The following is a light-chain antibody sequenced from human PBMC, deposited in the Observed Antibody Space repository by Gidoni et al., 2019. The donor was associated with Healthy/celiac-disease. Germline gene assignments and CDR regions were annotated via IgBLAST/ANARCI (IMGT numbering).Light chain of an antibody. CDR2: GAA. V-gene: IGKV3-15*01. J-gene: IGKJ5*01. Sequence: EIVMTQSPATLSVSPGERATLSCRASQSVSSNLAWYQQNPGQAPRLLIYGAATRATGIPARCSGSGSGTEFTLTISSLQSEDFAVYYCQQYNNWPTITFXQXTRLEIK. CDR1: QSVSSN. CDR3: QQYNNWPTIT.